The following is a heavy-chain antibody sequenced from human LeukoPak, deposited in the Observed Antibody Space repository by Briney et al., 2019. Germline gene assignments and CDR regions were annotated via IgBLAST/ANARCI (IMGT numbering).Heavy chain of an antibody. V-gene: IGHV4-34*01. Sequence: PSETLSLTCAVYGGSFSGYYWSWIRQTPGKWLEWIGEINHSGSTNYNPSLKSRVTISVDTSKNQFSLDLTSVTAADTAVYYCARHDLYSGSDDFWGQGTLVTVSS. CDR3: ARHDLYSGSDDF. CDR2: INHSGST. D-gene: IGHD6-13*01. J-gene: IGHJ4*02. CDR1: GGSFSGYY.